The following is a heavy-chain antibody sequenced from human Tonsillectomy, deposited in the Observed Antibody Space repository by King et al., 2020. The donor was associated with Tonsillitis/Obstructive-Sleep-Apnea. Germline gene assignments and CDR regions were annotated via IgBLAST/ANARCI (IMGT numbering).Heavy chain of an antibody. CDR2: ISYDGSNK. CDR3: AKDSGGSYYSGADY. Sequence: QLVQSGGGVVQPGRSLRLSCAASGFTFSSYGMHWVRQAPGKGLERVAVISYDGSNKYYADSVKGRFTISRDNSKNTLYLQMNSLRAEDTAVYYCAKDSGGSYYSGADYWGQGTLVTVSS. J-gene: IGHJ4*02. CDR1: GFTFSSYG. D-gene: IGHD1-26*01. V-gene: IGHV3-30*18.